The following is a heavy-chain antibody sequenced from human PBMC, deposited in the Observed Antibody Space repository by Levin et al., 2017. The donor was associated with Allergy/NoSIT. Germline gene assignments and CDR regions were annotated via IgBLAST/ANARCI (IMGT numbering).Heavy chain of an antibody. CDR3: ARRRAIGVVGGTLAAQAAFDT. Sequence: SGGSLRLSCKGSGYSFTSYWIGWVRQMPGKGLEWMGIIYPGDSDTRYSPSFQGQVTISADKSISTAYLQWSSLKASDTAMSYCARRRAIGVVGGTLAAQAAFDTWGQGTLVTVSS. CDR1: GYSFTSYW. V-gene: IGHV5-51*01. CDR2: IYPGDSDT. D-gene: IGHD3-22*01. J-gene: IGHJ5*02.